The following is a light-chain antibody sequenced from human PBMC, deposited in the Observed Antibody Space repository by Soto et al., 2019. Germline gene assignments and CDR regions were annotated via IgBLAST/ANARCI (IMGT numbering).Light chain of an antibody. Sequence: ENVLTQSPGTLSLSPGERGTLSCRASQSVRSNLFACYQQNPGQAPRLPISGASNRATGIPHRFTRRGSGTDFTLYISGLEPEDCALYYCQQYYNSPRTVAKGTKV. CDR3: QQYYNSPRT. V-gene: IGKV3-20*01. CDR1: QSVRSNL. J-gene: IGKJ1*01. CDR2: GAS.